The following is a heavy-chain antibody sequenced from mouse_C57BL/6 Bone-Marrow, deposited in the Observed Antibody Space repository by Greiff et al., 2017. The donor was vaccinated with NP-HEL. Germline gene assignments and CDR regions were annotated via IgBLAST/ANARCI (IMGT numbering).Heavy chain of an antibody. Sequence: EVQLQQSGTVLARPGASVKMSCKTSGYTFTSYWMHWVKQRPGQGLEWIGAIYPGNSDTSYNQKFKGKAKLTAVTSASTAYMELSSLTNEDSAVYYCQHYSKYGWYFDVWGTGTTVTVSS. D-gene: IGHD2-5*01. V-gene: IGHV1-5*01. J-gene: IGHJ1*03. CDR3: QHYSKYGWYFDV. CDR2: IYPGNSDT. CDR1: GYTFTSYW.